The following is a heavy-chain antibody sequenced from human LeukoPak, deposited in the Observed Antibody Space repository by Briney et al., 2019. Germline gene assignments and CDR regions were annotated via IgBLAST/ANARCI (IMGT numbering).Heavy chain of an antibody. CDR1: GKTFPSFV. D-gene: IGHD3-22*01. J-gene: IGHJ4*02. Sequence: GAPVKGSAKGLGKTFPSFVLNWGGKAPGKGVEGWGGFNPNSGDTKIAQKFQGRVTMTRDTSISTAYMELSSLRSDDTAVYYCARGPNYYDSSGFHYRDWGQGTLVTVSS. CDR3: ARGPNYYDSSGFHYRD. CDR2: FNPNSGDT. V-gene: IGHV1-2*02.